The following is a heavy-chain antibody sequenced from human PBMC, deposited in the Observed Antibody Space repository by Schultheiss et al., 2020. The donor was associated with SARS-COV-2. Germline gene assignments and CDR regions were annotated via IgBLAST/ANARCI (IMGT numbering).Heavy chain of an antibody. D-gene: IGHD3-10*01. J-gene: IGHJ3*02. CDR1: GGSFSAYY. CDR2: INHSGST. V-gene: IGHV4-34*01. Sequence: SETLSLTCAVYGGSFSAYYWSWIRQPPGKGLEWIGEINHSGSTNYNPSLKSRVTISVDTSKNQFSLKLSSVTAADTAVYYCARPILTTVGSDAFDIWGQGTMVTVSS. CDR3: ARPILTTVGSDAFDI.